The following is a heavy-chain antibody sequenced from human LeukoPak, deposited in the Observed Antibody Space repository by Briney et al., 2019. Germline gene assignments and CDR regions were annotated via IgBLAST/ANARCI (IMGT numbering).Heavy chain of an antibody. D-gene: IGHD3-22*01. CDR3: ARGLAYYYDSSGYYYFDY. J-gene: IGHJ4*02. CDR1: GFTFSSYW. V-gene: IGHV3-74*01. Sequence: GGSLRLSCAASGFTFSSYWMHWVRQAPGKGLVWVSRINGDGSTTNYADSVKGRFTISRDDAKNTLYLQMNSLRAEDTAVYYCARGLAYYYDSSGYYYFDYWGQGTLVTVSS. CDR2: INGDGSTT.